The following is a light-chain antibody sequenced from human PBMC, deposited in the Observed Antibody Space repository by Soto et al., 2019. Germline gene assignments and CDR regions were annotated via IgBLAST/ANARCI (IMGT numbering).Light chain of an antibody. Sequence: TQSPATLSSFPGDRVTLSCRASQSISSRLAWYQQKPGKAPQALIYDASSLKSGVPSRFSGNGSGTEFTLTISSLQPDDFATYYCQQYNTYSKTFGQGTKVDIK. CDR3: QQYNTYSKT. CDR1: QSISSR. CDR2: DAS. V-gene: IGKV1-5*01. J-gene: IGKJ1*01.